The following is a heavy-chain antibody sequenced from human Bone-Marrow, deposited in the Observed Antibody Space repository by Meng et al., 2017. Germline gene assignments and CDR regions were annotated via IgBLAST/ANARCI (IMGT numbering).Heavy chain of an antibody. V-gene: IGHV3-7*01. D-gene: IGHD1-26*01. J-gene: IGHJ4*02. CDR2: IKQDGSEK. CDR3: ARDRGSGSYNALPGDY. CDR1: GFTFSSYA. Sequence: GGSLRLSCAASGFTFSSYAMSWVRQAPGKGLEWVANIKQDGSEKHYVDSVKGRFTISRDNAKNSLYLQMNSLRVEDTAVYYCARDRGSGSYNALPGDYWGQGTLVTVSS.